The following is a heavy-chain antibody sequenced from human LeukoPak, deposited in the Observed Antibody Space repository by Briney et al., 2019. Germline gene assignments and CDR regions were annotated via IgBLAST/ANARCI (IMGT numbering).Heavy chain of an antibody. CDR2: IYYSGST. CDR3: ARANSYDGSGHYYEFAY. D-gene: IGHD3-22*01. V-gene: IGHV4-61*03. J-gene: IGHJ4*02. Sequence: SETLSLTCTVSGGSISSGSYYWSWIRQPPGKGLEWIGYIYYSGSTNYNPSLKSRVTMSVDTSKNHFSLKLSSVTAADTAVYYCARANSYDGSGHYYEFAYWGQGTLVTVSS. CDR1: GGSISSGSYY.